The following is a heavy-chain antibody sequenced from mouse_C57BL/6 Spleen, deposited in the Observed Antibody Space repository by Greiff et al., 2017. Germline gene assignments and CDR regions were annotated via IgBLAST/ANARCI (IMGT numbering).Heavy chain of an antibody. CDR2: IDPSDSET. J-gene: IGHJ1*03. CDR1: GYTFTSYW. CDR3: AREYYGSSPYWYFDV. V-gene: IGHV1-52*01. D-gene: IGHD1-1*01. Sequence: VKLMESGAELVRPGSSVKLSCKASGYTFTSYWMHWVKQRPIQGLEWIGNIDPSDSETHYNQKFKDKATLTVDKSSSTAYMQLSSLTSEDSAVYYCAREYYGSSPYWYFDVWGTGTTVTVSS.